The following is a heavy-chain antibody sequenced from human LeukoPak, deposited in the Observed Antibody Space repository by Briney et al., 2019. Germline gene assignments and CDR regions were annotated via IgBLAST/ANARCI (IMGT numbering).Heavy chain of an antibody. CDR3: ARDETGGSYYRGSPDWYFDL. V-gene: IGHV4-59*01. CDR1: GGSISSYY. D-gene: IGHD1-26*01. J-gene: IGHJ2*01. Sequence: PSETLSLTCTVSGGSISSYYWSWIRQPPGKGLEWIGYIYYSGSTNYNPSLKSRVTISVDTSKNQFSLKLSSVTAADTAVYYYARDETGGSYYRGSPDWYFDLWGRGTLVTVSS. CDR2: IYYSGST.